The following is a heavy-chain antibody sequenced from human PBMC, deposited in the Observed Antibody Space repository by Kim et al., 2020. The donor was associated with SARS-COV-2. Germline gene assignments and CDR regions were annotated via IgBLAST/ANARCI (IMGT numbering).Heavy chain of an antibody. Sequence: GGSLRLSCAASGFTFSSHAMTWVRQAPGMGLEWVSTISDNGGTTYYADSVKGRFTISRDNSKNTLYLQMNSLRAEDTAIYYCAGYYYGSGSYYRSIDYWGQGKQVTVSS. J-gene: IGHJ4*02. CDR3: AGYYYGSGSYYRSIDY. V-gene: IGHV3-23*01. D-gene: IGHD3-10*01. CDR1: GFTFSSHA. CDR2: ISDNGGTT.